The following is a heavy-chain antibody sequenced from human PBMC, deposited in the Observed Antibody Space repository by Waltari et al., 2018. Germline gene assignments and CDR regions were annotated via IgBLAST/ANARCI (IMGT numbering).Heavy chain of an antibody. J-gene: IGHJ6*02. CDR2: IRYDGSNK. Sequence: QVQLVESGGGVVQPGGSLRLSCAASGFTFSSYGMHWVRQAPGKGLEWVAFIRYDGSNKYYADSVKGRFTISRDNSKNTLYLQMNSLRAEDTAVYYCAKDLRSSSSSLRYYYGMDVWGQGTTVTVSS. D-gene: IGHD6-6*01. CDR3: AKDLRSSSSSLRYYYGMDV. V-gene: IGHV3-30*02. CDR1: GFTFSSYG.